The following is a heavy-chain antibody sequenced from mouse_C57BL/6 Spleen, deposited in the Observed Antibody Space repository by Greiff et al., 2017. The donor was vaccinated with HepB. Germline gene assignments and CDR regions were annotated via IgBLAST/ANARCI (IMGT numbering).Heavy chain of an antibody. Sequence: DVQLQESGPGLVKPSQSLSLTCSVTGYSITSGYYWNWIRQFPGNKLEWMGYISYDGSNNYNPSLKNRISITRDTSKNQFFLKLNSVTTEDTATYYCARDYDGYYDYWGQGTTLTVSS. J-gene: IGHJ2*01. V-gene: IGHV3-6*01. CDR2: ISYDGSN. CDR1: GYSITSGYY. D-gene: IGHD2-3*01. CDR3: ARDYDGYYDY.